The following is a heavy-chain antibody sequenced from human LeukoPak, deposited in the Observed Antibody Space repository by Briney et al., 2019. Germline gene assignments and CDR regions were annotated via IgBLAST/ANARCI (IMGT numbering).Heavy chain of an antibody. CDR3: AKAYYENSGYFNYFDY. CDR2: ISGSGGST. CDR1: GFTFSSYA. D-gene: IGHD3-22*01. J-gene: IGHJ4*02. Sequence: PGGSLRLSCAASGFTFSSYAMSWVRQAPGKGLEWVSAISGSGGSTYYADSVKGRFTISRDNSKSTLYLQMNSLRAEDTAVYYCAKAYYENSGYFNYFDYWGQGTLVTVSS. V-gene: IGHV3-23*01.